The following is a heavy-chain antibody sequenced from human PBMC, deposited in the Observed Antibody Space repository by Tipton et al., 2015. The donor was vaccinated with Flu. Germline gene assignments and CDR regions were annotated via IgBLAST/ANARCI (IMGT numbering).Heavy chain of an antibody. V-gene: IGHV4-59*01. Sequence: TLSLTCKVSGGSISNNYWSWIRQPPGKGLEWIGYIYSSGYTYYSPSLKSRVTISVDTSKSQFSLKLSSVTAADTAVYYCARGAGGYDTAFDSWGQGNLVTVSS. CDR1: GGSISNNY. CDR3: ARGAGGYDTAFDS. CDR2: IYSSGYT. J-gene: IGHJ4*02. D-gene: IGHD5-12*01.